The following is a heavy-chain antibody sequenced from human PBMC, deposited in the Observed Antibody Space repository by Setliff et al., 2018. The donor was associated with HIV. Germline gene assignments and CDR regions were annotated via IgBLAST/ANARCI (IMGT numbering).Heavy chain of an antibody. CDR1: GGSIGTYY. D-gene: IGHD6-19*01. CDR3: ARGSPYTSAWYGGGTFDI. Sequence: SDTLSLTCPVSGGSIGTYYWSWIRQPPGKGLEWIGYIYYTGSTNYNPSLKSRVIISVDTSKNQFSLNLSSVTAADTAVYFCARGSPYTSAWYGGGTFDIWGQGTLVTVSS. V-gene: IGHV4-59*01. CDR2: IYYTGST. J-gene: IGHJ3*02.